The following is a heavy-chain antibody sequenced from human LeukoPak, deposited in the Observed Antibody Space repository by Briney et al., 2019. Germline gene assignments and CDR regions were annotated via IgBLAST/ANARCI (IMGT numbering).Heavy chain of an antibody. V-gene: IGHV3-9*01. CDR3: AKGGGVVTFGDYFDY. D-gene: IGHD4-23*01. J-gene: IGHJ4*02. CDR2: ISWNSGSI. Sequence: GGSLRLSCAASGFTFDDYAMHWVRQAPGKGLEWVSGISWNSGSIGYADSVKGRFTISRGNAKNSLYLQMNSLRAEDTALYYCAKGGGVVTFGDYFDYWGQGTLVTVSS. CDR1: GFTFDDYA.